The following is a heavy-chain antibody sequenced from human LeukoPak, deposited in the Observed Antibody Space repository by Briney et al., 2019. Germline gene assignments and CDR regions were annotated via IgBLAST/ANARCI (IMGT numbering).Heavy chain of an antibody. Sequence: SVKVPCKASGGTFSSYAISWVRQAPGQGLEWMGRIIPIFCTANYAQKFQERVTITRDMSTSTAYMELSSLRSEDTAVYYCAAGPVRGGYYYMDVWGKGTTVTVSS. CDR1: GGTFSSYA. J-gene: IGHJ6*03. CDR2: IIPIFCTA. CDR3: AAGPVRGGYYYMDV. D-gene: IGHD6-19*01. V-gene: IGHV1-69*05.